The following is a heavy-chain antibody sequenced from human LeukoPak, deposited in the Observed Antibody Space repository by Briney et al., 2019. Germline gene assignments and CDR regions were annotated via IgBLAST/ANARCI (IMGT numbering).Heavy chain of an antibody. D-gene: IGHD3-22*01. CDR3: ARRDRYYYDSSSYYKQPFDY. J-gene: IGHJ4*02. CDR1: GFTFGSYS. CDR2: INHSGST. V-gene: IGHV4-34*01. Sequence: PGGSLRLSCAASGFTFGSYSMNWVRQPPGKGLQWIGEINHSGSTNYNPSLKSRVTISVDMSKNQFSLKLSSVTAADTAVHYCARRDRYYYDSSSYYKQPFDYWGQGTLVTVSS.